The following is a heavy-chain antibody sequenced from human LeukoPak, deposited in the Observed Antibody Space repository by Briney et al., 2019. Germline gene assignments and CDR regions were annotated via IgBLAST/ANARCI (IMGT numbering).Heavy chain of an antibody. J-gene: IGHJ3*02. CDR3: ARDRGSYIPDAFDI. Sequence: GGSLRLSCVASGFTFSSYSMNWVRQAPGKGLEWVSYISSSSSTIYYADSVKGRFTISRDNAKNSLYLQMNSLRAEDTAVYYCARDRGSYIPDAFDIWGQGTMVTVSS. D-gene: IGHD1-26*01. CDR2: ISSSSSTI. CDR1: GFTFSSYS. V-gene: IGHV3-48*01.